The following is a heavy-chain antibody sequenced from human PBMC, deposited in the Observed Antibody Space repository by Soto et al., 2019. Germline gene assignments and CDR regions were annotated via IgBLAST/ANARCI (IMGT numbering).Heavy chain of an antibody. CDR2: ISGSGGST. CDR1: GFTFSSYA. Sequence: GGSLRLSFAASGFTFSSYAMSWVRQAQGKGLEWVSAISGSGGSTYYADSVKGRFTISRDNSKNTLCLQMNSLRAEDTAVYYCAKDSGSGWYYKTWDYWGQGTLVTVSS. CDR3: AKDSGSGWYYKTWDY. D-gene: IGHD6-19*01. J-gene: IGHJ4*02. V-gene: IGHV3-23*01.